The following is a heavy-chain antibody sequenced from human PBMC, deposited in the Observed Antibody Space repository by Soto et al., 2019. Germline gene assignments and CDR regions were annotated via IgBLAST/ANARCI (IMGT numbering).Heavy chain of an antibody. CDR2: ISGSGGST. CDR1: GFTFSSYA. J-gene: IGHJ3*02. V-gene: IGHV3-23*01. Sequence: PGVSLRLSCAASGFTFSSYAMSWVRQAPGKGLEWVSAISGSGGSTYYSDSVKGRFTISRDNSKTTLYLQMNSLRADDTAVYYFVVVVIAFDIWGQGTMVTVSS. D-gene: IGHD2-21*01. CDR3: VVVVIAFDI.